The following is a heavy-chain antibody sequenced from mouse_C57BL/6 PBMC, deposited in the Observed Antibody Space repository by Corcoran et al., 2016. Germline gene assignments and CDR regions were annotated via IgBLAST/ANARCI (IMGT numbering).Heavy chain of an antibody. CDR3: ARYCFHYGSSYGAMDY. D-gene: IGHD1-1*01. V-gene: IGHV1-26*01. CDR1: GYTFTDYY. J-gene: IGHJ4*01. Sequence: EVQLQQSGPELVKPGASVKISCKASGYTFTDYYMNWVKQSHGKSLEWIGDINPNNGGTSYNQKFKGKATLTVDKSSSTAYMELRSLTSEDSAVYYCARYCFHYGSSYGAMDYWGQGTSVTVSS. CDR2: INPNNGGT.